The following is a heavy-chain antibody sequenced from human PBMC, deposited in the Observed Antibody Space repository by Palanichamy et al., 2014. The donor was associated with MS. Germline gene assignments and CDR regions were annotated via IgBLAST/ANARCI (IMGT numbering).Heavy chain of an antibody. V-gene: IGHV4-30-4*01. Sequence: QVQLQESGPGLVKPSQTLSLTCTVSGGSISSGDYYRSWIRQPPRKGLEWIGYIYYTGSSYYSPSLRGRLTISIGTSKNHFSLKLNSVTAADTAVYYCAINRVTDGFDIWGQGTMVTVSS. CDR1: GGSISSGDYY. J-gene: IGHJ3*02. D-gene: IGHD5-18*01. CDR3: AINRVTDGFDI. CDR2: IYYTGSS.